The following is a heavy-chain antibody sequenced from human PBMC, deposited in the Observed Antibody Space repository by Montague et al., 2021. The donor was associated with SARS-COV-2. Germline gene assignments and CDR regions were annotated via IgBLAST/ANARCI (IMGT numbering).Heavy chain of an antibody. CDR2: INHSGST. CDR1: GGSFSGYY. J-gene: IGHJ6*03. D-gene: IGHD2-2*01. CDR3: ARARQNVVVRALGMGAYYYYYYMDV. Sequence: SETLSLTCAVYGGSFSGYYWSWIRQPPGKGLEWIGEINHSGSTNYNPSLKSRVTISVDTSKNQFSLKLSSVTAADTAVYYCARARQNVVVRALGMGAYYYYYYMDVWGKGTPVTVSS. V-gene: IGHV4-34*01.